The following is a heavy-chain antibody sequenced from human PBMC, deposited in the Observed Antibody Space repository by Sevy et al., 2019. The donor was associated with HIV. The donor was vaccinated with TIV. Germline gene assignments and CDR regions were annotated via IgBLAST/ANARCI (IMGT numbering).Heavy chain of an antibody. CDR2: IYHTGSD. D-gene: IGHD2-15*01. CDR3: AVAVSVIPSATPPKFDS. V-gene: IGHV4-30-4*08. J-gene: IGHJ4*02. CDR1: GGSISRTDSL. Sequence: SETLSLTCTVSGGSISRTDSLWAWIRQPPGKGLEWIGYIYHTGSDYYNPSLKRGVTISVDKSKNQFSLRLNSGTAAETAVYYCAVAVSVIPSATPPKFDSWGQGALVTVSS.